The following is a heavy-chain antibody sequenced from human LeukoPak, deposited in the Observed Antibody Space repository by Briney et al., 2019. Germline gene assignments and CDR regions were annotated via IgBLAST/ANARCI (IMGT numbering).Heavy chain of an antibody. CDR3: AKDRPYYYDSSSPKKGPVLDAFDI. CDR1: GFTFSSYA. CDR2: IIGSGGST. J-gene: IGHJ3*02. D-gene: IGHD3-22*01. Sequence: GGSLRLSCAASGFTFSSYAMSWVRQAPGKGLEWVSAIIGSGGSTYYADSVKGRFTISRDNSKNTLYLQMNSLRAEDTAVYYCAKDRPYYYDSSSPKKGPVLDAFDIWGQGTMVTVSS. V-gene: IGHV3-23*01.